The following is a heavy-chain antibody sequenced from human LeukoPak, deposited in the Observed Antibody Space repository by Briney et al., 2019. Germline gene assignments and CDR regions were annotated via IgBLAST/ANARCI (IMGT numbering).Heavy chain of an antibody. Sequence: ASVKVSCKLSGDTLTELSMHWVRQSPGKGLEWMGWMNPNSGNTGYAQKFQGRIIVSRNTSISTAYMELSSLTSEDTAIYYCARIAAAGNRRLNYWGQGTLVTVAS. CDR3: ARIAAAGNRRLNY. D-gene: IGHD6-13*01. CDR2: MNPNSGNT. V-gene: IGHV1-8*01. CDR1: GDTLTELS. J-gene: IGHJ4*02.